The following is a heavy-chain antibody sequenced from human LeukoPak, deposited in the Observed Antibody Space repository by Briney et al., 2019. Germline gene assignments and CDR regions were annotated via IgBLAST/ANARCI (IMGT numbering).Heavy chain of an antibody. CDR1: GYNFFTYG. J-gene: IGHJ4*02. V-gene: IGHV1-18*01. CDR3: ARIAVAELDY. CDR2: ISAYNGNT. D-gene: IGHD6-19*01. Sequence: ASVKVSCKASGYNFFTYGITWVRQAPGQGLEWMGWISAYNGNTNYAQKLQGRVTMTTDTSTSTAYMELRSLRSDDTAVYYCARIAVAELDYWGQGTLVTVSS.